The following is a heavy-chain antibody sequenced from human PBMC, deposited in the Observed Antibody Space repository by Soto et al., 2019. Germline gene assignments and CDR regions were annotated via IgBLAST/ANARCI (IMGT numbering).Heavy chain of an antibody. J-gene: IGHJ4*02. CDR2: IGTSGSTI. CDR1: GFTFSSNE. Sequence: EVLLVESGGGLVQPGGSLRLSCTAYGFTFSSNEMNWVRQAPGKGLEWVSYIGTSGSTIYYADSVKGRFTISRDNAKNSLYLQMNSLTAEDTAVYYCAREAATVTNFDYWGQGTLDTVSS. D-gene: IGHD4-17*01. V-gene: IGHV3-48*03. CDR3: AREAATVTNFDY.